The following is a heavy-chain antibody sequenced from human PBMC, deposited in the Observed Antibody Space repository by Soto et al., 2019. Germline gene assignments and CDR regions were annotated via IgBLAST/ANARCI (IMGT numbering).Heavy chain of an antibody. CDR3: ASVSPFRLSIGQPGWPGGMDV. CDR1: GYSFTSYW. CDR2: IYPGDSDT. V-gene: IGHV5-51*01. J-gene: IGHJ6*02. D-gene: IGHD2-2*01. Sequence: GESLKISCKGSGYSFTSYWWCWLRQMPGKGLEWMGIIYPGDSDTRYSPSFQGQVTISADKSISTAYLQWSSLKASDTAMYYCASVSPFRLSIGQPGWPGGMDVWGHGTPVS.